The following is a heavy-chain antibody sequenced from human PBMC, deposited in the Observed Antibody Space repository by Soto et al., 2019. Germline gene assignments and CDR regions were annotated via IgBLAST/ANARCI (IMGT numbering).Heavy chain of an antibody. CDR1: GFTFRSYG. D-gene: IGHD6-13*01. CDR3: AGGLQQLVPYYSHY. Sequence: GSLRLSGAASGFTFRSYGMHWVRQAPGKGLEWVAVIWYDGSNKYYADSVKGRFTISRDNSKNTLYLQMNSLRAEDTAVYYCAGGLQQLVPYYSHYCGPAPFVT. V-gene: IGHV3-33*01. J-gene: IGHJ4*02. CDR2: IWYDGSNK.